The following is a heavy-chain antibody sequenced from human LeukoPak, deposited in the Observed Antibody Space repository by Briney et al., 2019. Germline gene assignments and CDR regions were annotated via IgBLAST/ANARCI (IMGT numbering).Heavy chain of an antibody. D-gene: IGHD6-13*01. Sequence: GGSLRLSCAASGFTFSSYGMSWVRQAPGKGLEWVSAISGSGGSTYYADSVKGRFTISRDNSKNTLYLQMNSLRAEDTAVYYCAKNVAAAGTGQYFQHWGQGTLVTVSS. CDR1: GFTFSSYG. J-gene: IGHJ1*01. CDR3: AKNVAAAGTGQYFQH. V-gene: IGHV3-23*01. CDR2: ISGSGGST.